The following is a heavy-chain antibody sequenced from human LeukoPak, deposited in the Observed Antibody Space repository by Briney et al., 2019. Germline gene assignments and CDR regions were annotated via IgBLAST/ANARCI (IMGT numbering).Heavy chain of an antibody. Sequence: SVKVSCKASGYTFTSYGISWVRQAPGQGLEWMGGIIPIFGTANYAQKFQGRVTITADESTSTAYMELSSLRSEDTAVYYCARSRYLWSKQWLAYYYYGMDVWGQGTTVTVSS. V-gene: IGHV1-69*13. CDR2: IIPIFGTA. CDR1: GYTFTSYG. CDR3: ARSRYLWSKQWLAYYYYGMDV. J-gene: IGHJ6*02. D-gene: IGHD6-19*01.